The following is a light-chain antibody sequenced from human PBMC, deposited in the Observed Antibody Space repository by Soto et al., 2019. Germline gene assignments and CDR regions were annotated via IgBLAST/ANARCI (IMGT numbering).Light chain of an antibody. Sequence: QATLSQPRSASGSPGQAVTISCTGTSSDVGGYNYVSWYQQHPGKAPKLMIYEVTRRPSGVPDRFSGSKSGNTASLTVSGLQAEDEADYFCSSFAGTPFYVFGTGTKVTXL. CDR2: EVT. CDR1: SSDVGGYNY. V-gene: IGLV2-8*01. CDR3: SSFAGTPFYV. J-gene: IGLJ1*01.